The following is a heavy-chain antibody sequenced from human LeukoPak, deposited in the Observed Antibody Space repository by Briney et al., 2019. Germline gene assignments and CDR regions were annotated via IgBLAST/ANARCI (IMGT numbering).Heavy chain of an antibody. Sequence: GGSLRLSCTASGFTFGDYAMSWVRQAPGKGLEWVGFIRSKAYGGTTEYAASVKGRFTISRDDSKSIAYLQMNSLKTEDTAVYYCTRDRPYYDCWSGSIGGDFDYWGQGTLVTVSS. CDR1: GFTFGDYA. V-gene: IGHV3-49*04. CDR3: TRDRPYYDCWSGSIGGDFDY. CDR2: IRSKAYGGTT. D-gene: IGHD3-3*01. J-gene: IGHJ4*02.